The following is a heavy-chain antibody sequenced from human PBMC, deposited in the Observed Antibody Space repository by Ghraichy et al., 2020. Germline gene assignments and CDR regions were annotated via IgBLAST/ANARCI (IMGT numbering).Heavy chain of an antibody. CDR3: AKDDGYHYGMDV. CDR2: ISRSGDNI. V-gene: IGHV3-23*01. D-gene: IGHD5-24*01. J-gene: IGHJ6*02. Sequence: GALRLSCAASGFTFSNYFTKYDMTWVRQAPGKGLEWVSGISRSGDNIHYADSVKGRFTISRDNSKNTLSLQMNNLRGEDTAVYYCAKDDGYHYGMDVWGQGTTVIVSS. CDR1: GFTFSNYFTKYD.